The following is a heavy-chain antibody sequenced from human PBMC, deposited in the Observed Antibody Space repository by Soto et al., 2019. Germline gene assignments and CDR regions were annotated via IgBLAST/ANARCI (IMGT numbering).Heavy chain of an antibody. D-gene: IGHD1-26*01. CDR3: ARSPQSIVGATHFDY. Sequence: PGGSLRLSCAASGFTFSSYSMNWVRQAPGKGLEWVSYISSSSSYIYYADSVKGRFTISRDNAKNSLYLHMNSLRAEDTAVYYCARSPQSIVGATHFDYWGQGTLVTVSS. V-gene: IGHV3-21*01. CDR2: ISSSSSYI. CDR1: GFTFSSYS. J-gene: IGHJ4*02.